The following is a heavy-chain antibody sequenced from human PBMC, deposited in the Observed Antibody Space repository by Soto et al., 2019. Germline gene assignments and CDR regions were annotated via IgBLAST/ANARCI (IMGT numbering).Heavy chain of an antibody. V-gene: IGHV5-51*01. CDR2: IYPGDSDT. CDR1: GYSFTSYW. D-gene: IGHD4-17*01. Sequence: GESLKISCKGSGYSFTSYWIGWVRQMPGKGLEWMGIIYPGDSDTRYSPSFQGQVTISADKSISTAYLQWSSLKASDTAMYYCARYSGYDIVDDYGDSVAYWGQGTLVTVSS. J-gene: IGHJ4*02. CDR3: ARYSGYDIVDDYGDSVAY.